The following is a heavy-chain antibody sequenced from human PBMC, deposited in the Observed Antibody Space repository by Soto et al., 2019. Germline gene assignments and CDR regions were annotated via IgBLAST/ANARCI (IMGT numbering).Heavy chain of an antibody. CDR3: AKDRDCSGGSCYYNY. D-gene: IGHD2-15*01. Sequence: GGSLRFSCAASGFTFSSYAMNWVRQAPGKGLEWVSAISGSGGTTYYADSVKGRFTISRDNSKNTLYLQMNSLRAEDTAVYYCAKDRDCSGGSCYYNYWGQGTLVTVSS. V-gene: IGHV3-23*01. CDR2: ISGSGGTT. CDR1: GFTFSSYA. J-gene: IGHJ4*02.